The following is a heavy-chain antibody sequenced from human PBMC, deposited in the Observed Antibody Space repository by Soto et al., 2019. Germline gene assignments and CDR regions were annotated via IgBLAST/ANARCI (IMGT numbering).Heavy chain of an antibody. Sequence: QVQLVQSGAEVRKPGASVKVSCKPSGYTFNTYYLHWLRQAPGQALEWMRVNHPSSGGTTYAQKFLGRVTVTRDTSTTPVSMELSSLSSDDTAVYYCARGGHSAMVNASFDYWGQGTLVTVSS. J-gene: IGHJ4*02. CDR2: NHPSSGGT. V-gene: IGHV1-46*02. CDR3: ARGGHSAMVNASFDY. CDR1: GYTFNTYY. D-gene: IGHD2-21*01.